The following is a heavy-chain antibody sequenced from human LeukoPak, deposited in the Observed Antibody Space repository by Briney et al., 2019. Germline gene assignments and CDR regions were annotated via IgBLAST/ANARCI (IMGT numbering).Heavy chain of an antibody. J-gene: IGHJ5*02. CDR3: SKDPCNGGSCYDYESDP. D-gene: IGHD2-15*01. CDR1: GFTFSTSX. CDR2: XXXSGXST. V-gene: IGHV3-23*01. Sequence: PGGSLXLSCXASGFTFSTSXXXXXRQAPXKGXXXXXXXXXSGXSTYYAXSVKXRXXXSXXNSKNTLYLQVNSLRAEDXXIYYCSKDPCNGGSCYDYESDPWGQGTLVTVSS.